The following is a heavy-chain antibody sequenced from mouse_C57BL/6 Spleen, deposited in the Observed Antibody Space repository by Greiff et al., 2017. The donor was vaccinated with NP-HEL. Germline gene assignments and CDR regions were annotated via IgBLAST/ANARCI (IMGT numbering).Heavy chain of an antibody. CDR1: GYTFTEYT. Sequence: VQLQQSGAELVKPGASVKLSCKASGYTFTEYTIHWVKQRSGQGLEWIGWFYPGSGSIKYNEKFKDKATLTADKSSSTVYMELSRLTSEDSAVYYCARHEGILGGNYGGFAYWGQGTLVTVSA. D-gene: IGHD2-1*01. J-gene: IGHJ3*01. CDR2: FYPGSGSI. V-gene: IGHV1-62-2*01. CDR3: ARHEGILGGNYGGFAY.